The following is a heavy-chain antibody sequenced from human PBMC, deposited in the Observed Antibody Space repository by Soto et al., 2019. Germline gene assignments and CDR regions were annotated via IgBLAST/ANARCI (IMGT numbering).Heavy chain of an antibody. CDR2: IYYSGST. Sequence: QLQLQESGPGLVKPSETLSLTCTVSGGSISSSSYYWGWIRQPPGKGLEWIGSIYYSGSTYYNQSLNSRVTISVDTSKNQFSLKLSSVTAADTAVYYCFLMAAAGSHYYYYMDVWGKGTTVTVSS. V-gene: IGHV4-39*01. J-gene: IGHJ6*03. CDR1: GGSISSSSYY. D-gene: IGHD6-13*01. CDR3: FLMAAAGSHYYYYMDV.